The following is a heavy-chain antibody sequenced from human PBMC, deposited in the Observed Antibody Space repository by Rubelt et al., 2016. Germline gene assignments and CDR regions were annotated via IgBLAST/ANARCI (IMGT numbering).Heavy chain of an antibody. V-gene: IGHV4-59*08. CDR3: NSVVVHRFDY. J-gene: IGHJ4*02. D-gene: IGHD2-15*01. CDR1: GDSITNYY. CDR2: YYSGST. Sequence: QVQLQESGPGLVKPSETLSLTCTVSGDSITNYYWSWIRQPPGKGLEWIGYYYSGSTTYNPSLESRVTISVDTSKNQFSLKLSSVTAADTAVYYCNSVVVHRFDYWGQGTLVTVTS.